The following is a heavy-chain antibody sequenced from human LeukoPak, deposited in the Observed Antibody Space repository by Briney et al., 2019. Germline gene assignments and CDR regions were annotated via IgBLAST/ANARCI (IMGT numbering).Heavy chain of an antibody. Sequence: PGGSLRLSCAASGFTFSSYWMHWFRQAPGKGLVWVSRINSDGSSTSYADSVKGRFTISRDNAKNTLYLQMNSLRAEDTAVYYCARGTAAAGFDYWGQGTLVTVSS. CDR1: GFTFSSYW. V-gene: IGHV3-74*01. CDR2: INSDGSST. D-gene: IGHD6-13*01. J-gene: IGHJ4*02. CDR3: ARGTAAAGFDY.